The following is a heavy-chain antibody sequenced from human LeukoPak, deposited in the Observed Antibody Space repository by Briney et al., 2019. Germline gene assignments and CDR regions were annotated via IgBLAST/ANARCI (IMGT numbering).Heavy chain of an antibody. J-gene: IGHJ3*01. Sequence: GGSLRLSCAASGFTFSSYWMTWVRQAPGKGLVWVSRINNDGTDTAYADSVKGRFTISRDNAKNTVYLQVNSLRAEDTAVYYCVRSADQNFDLWGQGTMVTVSS. CDR1: GFTFSSYW. CDR3: VRSADQNFDL. V-gene: IGHV3-74*01. CDR2: INNDGTDT.